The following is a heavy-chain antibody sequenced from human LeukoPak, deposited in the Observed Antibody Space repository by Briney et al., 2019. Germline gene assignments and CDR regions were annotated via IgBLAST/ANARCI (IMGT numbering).Heavy chain of an antibody. V-gene: IGHV3-21*01. CDR3: ARVVAVAGRAFDI. J-gene: IGHJ3*02. CDR2: ISSSSSYI. Sequence: KPGGSLRLSCAASGFTFSSYRMNWVRQAPGKGLAWVSSISSSSSYIYYADSVKGRFTISRDNAKNSLYLQMNSLRAEDTAVYYCARVVAVAGRAFDIWGQGTMVTVSS. D-gene: IGHD6-19*01. CDR1: GFTFSSYR.